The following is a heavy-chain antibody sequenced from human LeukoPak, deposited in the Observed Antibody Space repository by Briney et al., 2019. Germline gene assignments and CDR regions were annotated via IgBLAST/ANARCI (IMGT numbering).Heavy chain of an antibody. CDR1: GFTFSSYA. CDR2: ISYDGSNK. CDR3: AKDDYGSGSYYFDY. V-gene: IGHV3-30*18. Sequence: GGSLRLSCAASGFTFSSYAMSWVRQAPGKGLEWVAVISYDGSNKYYADSVKGRFTISRDNSKNTLYLQMNSLRAGDTAVYYCAKDDYGSGSYYFDYWGQGTLVTVSS. D-gene: IGHD3-10*01. J-gene: IGHJ4*02.